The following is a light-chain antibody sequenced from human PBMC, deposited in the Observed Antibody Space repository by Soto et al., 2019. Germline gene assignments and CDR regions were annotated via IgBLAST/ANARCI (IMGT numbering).Light chain of an antibody. CDR1: QSVSSNH. CDR3: QQYGSSGT. J-gene: IGKJ1*01. Sequence: EIVLTQSPGTLSLSPGERATLCCRASQSVSSNHLAWYQQKPGQAPRLLIYGASNRATGIPDRFSGSGSGTDFTLTISRLEPEDFAVYYCQQYGSSGTFGQGTKVDIK. CDR2: GAS. V-gene: IGKV3-20*01.